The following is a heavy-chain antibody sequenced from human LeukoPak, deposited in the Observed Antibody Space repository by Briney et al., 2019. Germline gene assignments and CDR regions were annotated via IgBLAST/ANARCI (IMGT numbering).Heavy chain of an antibody. CDR2: ISYDGSNK. J-gene: IGHJ4*02. V-gene: IGHV3-30-3*01. CDR1: GFTFSSYA. D-gene: IGHD1-26*01. Sequence: GGSLRLSCAASGFTFSSYAMHWVRQAPGKGLEWVAVISYDGSNKYYTDSVKGRFTISRDNSKNTLYLQMNSLRAEDTAVYYCAKGPAFIVGATTIDYWGQGTLVTVSS. CDR3: AKGPAFIVGATTIDY.